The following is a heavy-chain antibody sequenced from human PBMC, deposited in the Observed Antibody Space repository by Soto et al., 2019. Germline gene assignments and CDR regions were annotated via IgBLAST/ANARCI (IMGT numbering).Heavy chain of an antibody. J-gene: IGHJ5*02. D-gene: IGHD6-13*01. V-gene: IGHV3-23*01. CDR3: AKVIAAAGTGYWFDP. CDR2: ISGSGYST. CDR1: GFTYSSYA. Sequence: EVQLLESGGGLVQPGGSLRLSCAASGFTYSSYAMSWVRQAPGKGLEWVSAISGSGYSTYYADSVKGRFTISRDNSKNTLYLQMNSLRADDTAGYHCAKVIAAAGTGYWFDPWGQGTLVTVSS.